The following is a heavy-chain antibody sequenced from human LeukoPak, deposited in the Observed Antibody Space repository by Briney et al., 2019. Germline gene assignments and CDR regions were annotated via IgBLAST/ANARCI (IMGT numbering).Heavy chain of an antibody. CDR2: IYYSGST. V-gene: IGHV4-30-4*08. CDR3: ARDPPGYSSSWD. CDR1: GGSISSGDYY. D-gene: IGHD6-13*01. J-gene: IGHJ4*02. Sequence: SQTLSLTCTVSGGSISSGDYYWRWIRQPPGQGLEWIGYIYYSGSTYYNPSLKSRVTISVDTSKNQFSLKLSSVTAADTAVYYCARDPPGYSSSWDWGQGTLVTVSS.